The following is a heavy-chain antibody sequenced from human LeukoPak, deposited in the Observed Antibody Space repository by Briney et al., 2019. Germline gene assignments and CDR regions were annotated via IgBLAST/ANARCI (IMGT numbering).Heavy chain of an antibody. CDR1: GYTFSSND. CDR3: ARDSGWYEGFDY. J-gene: IGHJ4*02. Sequence: ASVKVSCKASGYTFSSNDINWVRQATGQGLEWMGWMNPHSGNTGSAQKLQGRVTMTTDTSTSTAYMELRSLRSDDTAVYYCARDSGWYEGFDYWGQGTLVTVSS. CDR2: MNPHSGNT. V-gene: IGHV1-8*01. D-gene: IGHD6-19*01.